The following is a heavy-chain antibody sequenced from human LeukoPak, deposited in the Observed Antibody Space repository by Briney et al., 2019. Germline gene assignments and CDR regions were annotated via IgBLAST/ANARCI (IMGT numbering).Heavy chain of an antibody. Sequence: SETLSLTCTVSGDSISSYYWSWIRQPPGKGLEWIGYIYYSGSTNYNPSLKSRVTISVDTSKNQFSLKLSSVTAADTAVYYCARELGDGYNCYFDYWGQGTLVTVSS. CDR2: IYYSGST. D-gene: IGHD5-24*01. CDR1: GDSISSYY. V-gene: IGHV4-59*01. CDR3: ARELGDGYNCYFDY. J-gene: IGHJ4*02.